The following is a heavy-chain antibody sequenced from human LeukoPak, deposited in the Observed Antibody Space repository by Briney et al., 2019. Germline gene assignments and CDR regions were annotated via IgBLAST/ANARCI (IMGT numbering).Heavy chain of an antibody. CDR2: FHPEDSET. Sequence: ASVKVSCKVSGYTVTELSMHWVRQSPGKGLEWMGGFHPEDSETIYAQKFQGRVTMTEDTSTDTAYMELSSLRAEDTAVYYCARDQTMVRGVRIRNYYYYMDVWGKGTTVTISS. J-gene: IGHJ6*03. V-gene: IGHV1-24*01. CDR1: GYTVTELS. CDR3: ARDQTMVRGVRIRNYYYYMDV. D-gene: IGHD3-10*01.